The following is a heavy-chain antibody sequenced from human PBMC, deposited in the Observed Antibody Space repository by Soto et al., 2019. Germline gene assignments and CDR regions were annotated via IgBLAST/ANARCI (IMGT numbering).Heavy chain of an antibody. D-gene: IGHD2-21*02. J-gene: IGHJ5*02. Sequence: SVKVSCKASGGIFSSYAINWVRQAPGQGLEWVGSINSVFGTASYAQKLEGRVTITADKSTTTAYMELSSLTSEDTAIYYCARDGIGGHSFGDYYLDPWGQGTLVTVSS. CDR3: ARDGIGGHSFGDYYLDP. V-gene: IGHV1-69*06. CDR2: INSVFGTA. CDR1: GGIFSSYA.